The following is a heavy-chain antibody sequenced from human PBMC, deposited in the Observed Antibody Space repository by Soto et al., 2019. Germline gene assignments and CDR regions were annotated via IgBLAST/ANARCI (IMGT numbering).Heavy chain of an antibody. CDR2: IYHSGST. CDR1: GGSISGGGYS. D-gene: IGHD7-27*01. Sequence: SETLSLTCAVSGGSISGGGYSWSWIRQPPGKGLEWIGYIYHSGSTYYNPSLKSRVTISVDRSKNQFSLKLSSVTAADTAVYYCARGRELGSPFDYWGQGTLVTVSS. J-gene: IGHJ4*02. CDR3: ARGRELGSPFDY. V-gene: IGHV4-30-2*01.